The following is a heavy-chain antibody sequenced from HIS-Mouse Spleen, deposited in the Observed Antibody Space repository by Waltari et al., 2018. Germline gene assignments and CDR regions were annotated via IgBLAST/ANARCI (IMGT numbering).Heavy chain of an antibody. J-gene: IGHJ2*01. CDR1: GGSISSSSSS. Sequence: QLQLQESGPGLVKPSETLSLTCTVPGGSISSSSSSWGWIRQPPGKGLEWIGSIYYSGNTYYNPSLKSRVTISVDTSKNQFSLKLSSVTAADTAVYYCAREIPYSSSWYDWYFDLWGRGTLVTVSS. D-gene: IGHD6-13*01. CDR2: IYYSGNT. V-gene: IGHV4-39*07. CDR3: AREIPYSSSWYDWYFDL.